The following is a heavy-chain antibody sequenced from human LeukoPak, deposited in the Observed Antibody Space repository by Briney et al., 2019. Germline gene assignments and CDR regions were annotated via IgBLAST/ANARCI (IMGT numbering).Heavy chain of an antibody. D-gene: IGHD7-27*01. CDR1: GASVTDYY. Sequence: SENLSRNCSVAGASVTDYYWSWIRQSPGKGLKWISYTHHSGTSDYNPSLRSRVTTSFDSSKTQFTLTLISVTAADTAVYYCTRGHWGLQSWSQGTLVTVSS. V-gene: IGHV4-59*02. CDR2: THHSGTS. CDR3: TRGHWGLQS. J-gene: IGHJ5*02.